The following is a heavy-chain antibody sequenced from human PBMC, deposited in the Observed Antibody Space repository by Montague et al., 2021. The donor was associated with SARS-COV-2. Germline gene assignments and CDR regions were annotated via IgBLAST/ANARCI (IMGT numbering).Heavy chain of an antibody. CDR2: IFENGDT. J-gene: IGHJ6*02. Sequence: SETLSLTCTVSGGSISNYHWNWIRQPPGKGLEWILTIFENGDTDHNPSLKSRVNVSEDTSQNQFSLRLSSVAAADTALYYCASYYERSWDVWGQGTTVTVSS. CDR1: GGSISNYH. D-gene: IGHD3-16*01. V-gene: IGHV4-4*09. CDR3: ASYYERSWDV.